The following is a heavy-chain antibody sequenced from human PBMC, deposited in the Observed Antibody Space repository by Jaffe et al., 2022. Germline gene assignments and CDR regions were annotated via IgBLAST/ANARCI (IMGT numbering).Heavy chain of an antibody. J-gene: IGHJ6*03. Sequence: EVQLVESGGGLVQPGGSLRLSCAASGFTFSSFGMHWVRQAPGKGLEYVSAISSNGGRTYYANSVRGRFTISRDNPKNTLYLQMGSLRDEDMAVYYCARSYGDYREFHYYYYYMDVWGKGTTVTVSS. CDR1: GFTFSSFG. CDR3: ARSYGDYREFHYYYYYMDV. D-gene: IGHD4-17*01. CDR2: ISSNGGRT. V-gene: IGHV3-64*01.